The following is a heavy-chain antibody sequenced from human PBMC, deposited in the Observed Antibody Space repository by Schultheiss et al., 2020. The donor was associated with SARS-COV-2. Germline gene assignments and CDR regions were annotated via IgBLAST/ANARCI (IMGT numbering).Heavy chain of an antibody. CDR2: IWYDGSNK. V-gene: IGHV3-33*06. CDR3: AKIPLSITIFGEYFDY. Sequence: GESLKISCAASGFTFSSYGMHWVRQAPGKGLEWVAVIWYDGSNKYYADSVKGRFTISRDNSKNTLYLQMNSLRAEDTAVYYCAKIPLSITIFGEYFDYWGQGTLVTVSS. CDR1: GFTFSSYG. J-gene: IGHJ4*02. D-gene: IGHD3-3*01.